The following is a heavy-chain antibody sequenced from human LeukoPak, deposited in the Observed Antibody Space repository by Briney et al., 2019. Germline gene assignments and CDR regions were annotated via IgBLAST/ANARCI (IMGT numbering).Heavy chain of an antibody. CDR1: GFTFRSYT. J-gene: IGHJ4*02. V-gene: IGHV3-23*01. D-gene: IGHD5-18*01. CDR3: ASPHWPVDTAMVNGDY. Sequence: GGSLRLPCAASGFTFRSYTMNWVRQAPGKGLEWVSAISGGSDSTYFVDSVKGRFTISRDNSKNTLYLQMNSLRAEDTAVYYCASPHWPVDTAMVNGDYWGQGTLVTVSS. CDR2: ISGGSDST.